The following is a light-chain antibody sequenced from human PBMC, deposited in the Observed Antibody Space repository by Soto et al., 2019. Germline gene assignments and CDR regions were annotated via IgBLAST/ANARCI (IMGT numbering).Light chain of an antibody. Sequence: DIQMTQSPSSVSASVADRFTITCRASQGISTWLAWYQQKPGKAPKLLIYAASSLHSGVPSRFSGSGSGTDFTLTISSLQPEDFATYYCQRADGFPITFGQGTRLEIK. CDR3: QRADGFPIT. J-gene: IGKJ5*01. V-gene: IGKV1-12*01. CDR2: AAS. CDR1: QGISTW.